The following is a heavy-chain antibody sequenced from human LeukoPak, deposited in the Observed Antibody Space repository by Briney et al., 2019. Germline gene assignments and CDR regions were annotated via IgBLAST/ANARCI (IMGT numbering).Heavy chain of an antibody. V-gene: IGHV3-74*01. J-gene: IGHJ4*02. CDR2: INSDGSST. D-gene: IGHD3-3*01. CDR3: AREYYDFWSGYPYYFDY. Sequence: PGGSLRLSCAASGFTFSSYWMHWVRQAPGKGLVWVSRINSDGSSTSYADSVKGRFTISRDNAKNTLYLQMNSLRAEDTAVYYCAREYYDFWSGYPYYFDYWGQGTLVTASS. CDR1: GFTFSSYW.